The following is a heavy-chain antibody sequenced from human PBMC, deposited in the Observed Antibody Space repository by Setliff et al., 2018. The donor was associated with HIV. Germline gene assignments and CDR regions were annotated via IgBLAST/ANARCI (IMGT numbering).Heavy chain of an antibody. CDR3: ARDIWHGYNQSSY. J-gene: IGHJ4*02. V-gene: IGHV3-30-3*01. CDR1: GFTFSSYA. CDR2: ISYDGSNK. D-gene: IGHD5-12*01. Sequence: GESLKISCAASGFTFSSYAMHWVRQAPGKGLEWVAVISYDGSNKYYADSVKGRFTISRDNSKNTLYLQMNSLRAEDTAVYYCARDIWHGYNQSSYWGQGTLVTVSS.